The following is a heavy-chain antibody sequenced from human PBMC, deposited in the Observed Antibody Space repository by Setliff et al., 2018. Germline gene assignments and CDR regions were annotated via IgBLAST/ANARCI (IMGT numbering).Heavy chain of an antibody. J-gene: IGHJ4*02. CDR1: GGSLSGAS. CDR2: VFYSGAT. CDR3: AKGGTYRYFDY. V-gene: IGHV4-61*08. Sequence: SETLSLTCTVSGGSLSGASIVTWIRQPPGKGLEFIGYVFYSGATKYDPPLKSRVTMSVDTSKNQFSLKLRSVTAADTAMYYCAKGGTYRYFDYWGQGTLVTVSS.